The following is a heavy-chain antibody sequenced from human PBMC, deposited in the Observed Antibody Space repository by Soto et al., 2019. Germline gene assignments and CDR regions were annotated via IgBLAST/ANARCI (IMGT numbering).Heavy chain of an antibody. Sequence: GGSLRLSCAASGFTFSDYYMSWIRQAPGKGLEWVSYISSSSSYTNYADSVKGRFTISRDDAKNSLYLQMNSLRAEDTAVYYCARDASERAVDREFDYWGQGTLVTVSS. CDR3: ARDASERAVDREFDY. CDR2: ISSSSSYT. J-gene: IGHJ4*02. V-gene: IGHV3-11*06. CDR1: GFTFSDYY. D-gene: IGHD6-19*01.